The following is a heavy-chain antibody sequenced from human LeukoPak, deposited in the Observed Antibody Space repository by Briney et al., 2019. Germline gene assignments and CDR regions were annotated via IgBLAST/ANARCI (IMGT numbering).Heavy chain of an antibody. D-gene: IGHD4-4*01. CDR3: ARHPFQYPFDY. V-gene: IGHV4-59*08. CDR1: GGSISSDY. CDR2: IYHSGHT. Sequence: SETLSLTCTVSGGSISSDYWSWIRQPPGKGLEWIGYIYHSGHTISNPSLKSRVTISIDTSNNQFSLKLSSVTAADTAVYYCARHPFQYPFDYWGQGTLVSVSS. J-gene: IGHJ4*02.